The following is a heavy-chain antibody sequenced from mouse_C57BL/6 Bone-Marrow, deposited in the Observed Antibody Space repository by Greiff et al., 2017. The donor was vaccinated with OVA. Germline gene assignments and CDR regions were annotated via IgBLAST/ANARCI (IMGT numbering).Heavy chain of an antibody. CDR2: ISSGGDYI. Sequence: EVMLVESGEGLVKPGGSLKLSCAASGFTFSSYAMSWVRQTPEKRLEWVAYISSGGDYIYYADTVKGRFTISRDNARNTLYLQMSSLKSEDTAMYYCTRDYYGSSYEAMDYWGQGTSVTVSS. J-gene: IGHJ4*01. CDR1: GFTFSSYA. D-gene: IGHD1-1*01. V-gene: IGHV5-9-1*02. CDR3: TRDYYGSSYEAMDY.